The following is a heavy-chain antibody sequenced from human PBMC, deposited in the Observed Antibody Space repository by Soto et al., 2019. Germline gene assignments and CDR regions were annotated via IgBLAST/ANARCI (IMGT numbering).Heavy chain of an antibody. CDR2: ISSSGSVK. V-gene: IGHV3-48*03. Sequence: GGSLRLSCVTSGFSFRNYEMNWVRQTPGKGPEWVAYISSSGSVKYYAVPVMGRFTISRDNAKNSLYVQMNSLRVEDTAVYYCARGKRQQLGDYWGQGTLVTVPQ. J-gene: IGHJ4*02. D-gene: IGHD6-13*01. CDR3: ARGKRQQLGDY. CDR1: GFSFRNYE.